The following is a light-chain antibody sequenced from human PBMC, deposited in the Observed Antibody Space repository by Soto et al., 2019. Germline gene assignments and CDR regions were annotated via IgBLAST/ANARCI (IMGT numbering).Light chain of an antibody. CDR3: SSYSPSSTV. V-gene: IGLV2-14*03. CDR1: SSDVGGYNY. J-gene: IGLJ1*01. CDR2: DVS. Sequence: QSVLTQPAAVSGSPGQSITISCTGTSSDVGGYNYVSWYQQHPGKAPQLIIYDVSDRPSGVSNRFSGSKSGNTASLTISGLQAEDEADYSCSSYSPSSTVFGTGTKVTVL.